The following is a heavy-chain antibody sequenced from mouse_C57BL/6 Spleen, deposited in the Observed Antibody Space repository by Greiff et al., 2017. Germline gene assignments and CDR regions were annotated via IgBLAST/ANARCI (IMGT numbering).Heavy chain of an antibody. V-gene: IGHV5-17*01. CDR2: ISSGSSTI. Sequence: EVHLVESGGGLVKPGGSLKLSCAASGFTFSDYGMPWVRQAPEKGLEWVAYISSGSSTIYYADTVKGRFTISRDNAKNTLFLQMTSLRSEDTAMYYCARDYYGSSPFAYWGQGTLVTVSA. J-gene: IGHJ3*01. CDR1: GFTFSDYG. CDR3: ARDYYGSSPFAY. D-gene: IGHD1-1*01.